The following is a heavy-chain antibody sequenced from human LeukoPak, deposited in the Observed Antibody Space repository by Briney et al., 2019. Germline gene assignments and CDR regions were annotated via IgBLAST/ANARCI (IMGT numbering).Heavy chain of an antibody. Sequence: ASVKVSCKASGYTFTSYDINWVRQATGQGLEWMGCMNPNSGNTGYAQKFQGRVTITRNTSISTAYMELSSLRSEDTAVYYCARGLTIFGVVSMDGYWGQGTLVTVSS. CDR2: MNPNSGNT. CDR3: ARGLTIFGVVSMDGY. D-gene: IGHD3-3*01. J-gene: IGHJ4*02. CDR1: GYTFTSYD. V-gene: IGHV1-8*03.